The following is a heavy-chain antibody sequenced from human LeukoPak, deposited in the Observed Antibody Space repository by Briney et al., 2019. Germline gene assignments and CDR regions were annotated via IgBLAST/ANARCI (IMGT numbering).Heavy chain of an antibody. CDR3: ARYYRGLWFGESLLH. V-gene: IGHV1-2*02. D-gene: IGHD3-10*01. CDR2: INPNSGGT. J-gene: IGHJ1*01. Sequence: GASVKVSCKASGYTFTGHYIHWVRQAPGQGLEWMGWINPNSGGTKYAQKFQGRVTMTRDTSISTAYMELSKLRSDDTAVYSCARYYRGLWFGESLLHWGQGTLVTVSS. CDR1: GYTFTGHY.